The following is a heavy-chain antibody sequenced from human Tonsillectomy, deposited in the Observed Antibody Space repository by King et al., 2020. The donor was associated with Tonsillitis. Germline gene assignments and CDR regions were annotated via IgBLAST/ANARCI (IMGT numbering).Heavy chain of an antibody. D-gene: IGHD2-21*01. CDR2: IKQDGSEK. CDR3: AIDPLRGGDLDY. V-gene: IGHV3-7*03. J-gene: IGHJ4*02. CDR1: GFTFSDYW. Sequence: EVQLVESGGGLVQPGGSLRLSCAASGFTFSDYWMSWVRQAPGKGLEWVANIKQDGSEKYYVGSVKGRFTISRDNAKNSLIRPMNSLRAEDPAVYYCAIDPLRGGDLDYWGQGTLGTVSS.